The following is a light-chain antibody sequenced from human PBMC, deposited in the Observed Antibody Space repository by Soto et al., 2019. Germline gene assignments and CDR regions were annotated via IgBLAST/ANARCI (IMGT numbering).Light chain of an antibody. J-gene: IGKJ2*01. CDR3: QHFNSYPYT. V-gene: IGKV1-5*03. CDR1: QSIRDY. CDR2: KAS. Sequence: DIQMTQSPSTLSASVGDRVTITCRASQSIRDYLAWFQQKPGKAPRLLIYKASNLQSGVPSRFSGSGSGTDFTLTISSLQLDDFATYYCQHFNSYPYTFGQGTKLEIK.